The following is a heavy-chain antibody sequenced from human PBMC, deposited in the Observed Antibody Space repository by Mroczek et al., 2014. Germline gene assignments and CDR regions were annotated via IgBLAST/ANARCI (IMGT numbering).Heavy chain of an antibody. CDR3: AKGGTWIQLWLVLDY. Sequence: QVQLVESGGGVVQPGRSLRLSCAASGFTFSSYGMHWVRQAPGKGLEWVAVISYDGSNKYYADSVKGRFTISRDNSKNTLYLQMNSLRAEDTAVYYCAKGGTWIQLWLVLDYWGQGTLVTVSS. V-gene: IGHV3-30*18. J-gene: IGHJ4*02. CDR1: GFTFSSYG. D-gene: IGHD5-18*01. CDR2: ISYDGSNK.